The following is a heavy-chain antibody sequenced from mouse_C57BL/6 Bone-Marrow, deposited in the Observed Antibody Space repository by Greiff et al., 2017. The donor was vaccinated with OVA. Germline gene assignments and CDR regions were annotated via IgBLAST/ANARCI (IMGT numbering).Heavy chain of an antibody. CDR2: INPSNGGT. V-gene: IGHV1-53*01. CDR1: GYTFTSYW. CDR3: ASITTVVATPNFDY. J-gene: IGHJ2*01. Sequence: VQLQQPGTELVKPGASVKLSCQASGYTFTSYWMHWVKQRPGQGLEWIGNINPSNGGTNYNEKFKSKATLTVDKSSSTAYMQLSSLTSEDSAVYYCASITTVVATPNFDYWGQGTTLTVSS. D-gene: IGHD1-1*01.